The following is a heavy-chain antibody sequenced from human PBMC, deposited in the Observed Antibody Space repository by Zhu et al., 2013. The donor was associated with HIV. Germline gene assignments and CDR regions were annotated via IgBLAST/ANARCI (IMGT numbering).Heavy chain of an antibody. J-gene: IGHJ5*02. D-gene: IGHD3-3*02. CDR3: ARLGIFGEPEIWAWFDP. CDR1: GGTFSSYA. Sequence: QVQLVQSGAEVKKPGSSVKVSCKASGGTFSSYAISWVRQAPGQGLEWMGGIIPIFGTANYAQKFQGRVTITADKSTSTAYMELSSLRSEDTAVYYCARLGIFGEPEIWAWFDPWGRGNPRSPSPQ. V-gene: IGHV1-69*06. CDR2: IIPIFGTA.